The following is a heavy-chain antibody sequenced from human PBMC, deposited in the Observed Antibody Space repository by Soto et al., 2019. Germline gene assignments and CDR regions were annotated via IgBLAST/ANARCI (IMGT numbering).Heavy chain of an antibody. Sequence: SETLSLTCTVSGGSVSSGSYYWSWIRQPPGKGLEWIGYIYYSGSTNYNPSLKSRVTISVDTSKNQFSLKLSSVTAADTAVYYCARETYCSGGSCKNWFDPWGQGTLVTVSS. J-gene: IGHJ5*02. CDR3: ARETYCSGGSCKNWFDP. V-gene: IGHV4-61*01. CDR2: IYYSGST. CDR1: GGSVSSGSYY. D-gene: IGHD2-15*01.